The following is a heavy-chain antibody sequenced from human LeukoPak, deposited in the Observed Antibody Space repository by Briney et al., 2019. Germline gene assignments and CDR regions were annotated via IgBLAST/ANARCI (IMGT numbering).Heavy chain of an antibody. CDR2: ISGSGGST. D-gene: IGHD6-13*01. Sequence: GGSLRLSCAASGFTFSSYAMSWVRQAPGKGLEWVSAISGSGGSTYYADSVKGRFTISRDNSKNTLYLQMNSLRAEDTAVYYCARDFGSSSWYGAFYWGQGTLVTVSS. CDR1: GFTFSSYA. J-gene: IGHJ4*02. V-gene: IGHV3-23*01. CDR3: ARDFGSSSWYGAFY.